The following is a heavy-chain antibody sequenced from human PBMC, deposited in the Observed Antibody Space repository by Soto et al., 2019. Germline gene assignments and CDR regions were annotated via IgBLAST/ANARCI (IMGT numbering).Heavy chain of an antibody. CDR2: VSWNRERT. CDR3: AKDVGRGQLLGFSH. CDR1: GFLFDDYS. J-gene: IGHJ4*02. V-gene: IGHV3-43*01. Sequence: AVSLRLSCAASGFLFDDYSMHWVRQAPGKGMEWVYIVSWNRERTYYVDSVKGRFTISRESSTNSLYLQMNNLRTEDSAVYYCAKDVGRGQLLGFSHWGQGTPVTVSS. D-gene: IGHD1-26*01.